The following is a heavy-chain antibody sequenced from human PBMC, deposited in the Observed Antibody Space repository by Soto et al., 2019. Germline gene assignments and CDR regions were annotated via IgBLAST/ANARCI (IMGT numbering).Heavy chain of an antibody. CDR1: GFTFSNAW. Sequence: EVQLVESGGGLVKPGGSLRLSCAASGFTFSNAWMNWVRQAPGKGLEWVGRIKSKTDGGTTDYAAPVKGRFTISRDDSKNTLYLQMNSLKTEDTAVYYCTTRRKDFWSGYEDDYWGQGTLSPSPQ. V-gene: IGHV3-15*07. J-gene: IGHJ4*02. CDR3: TTRRKDFWSGYEDDY. D-gene: IGHD3-3*01. CDR2: IKSKTDGGTT.